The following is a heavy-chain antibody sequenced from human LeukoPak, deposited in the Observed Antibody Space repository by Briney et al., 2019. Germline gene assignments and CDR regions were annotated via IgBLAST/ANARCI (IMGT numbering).Heavy chain of an antibody. CDR3: ARSWPYYDFWSGYSYYFDY. CDR1: GFTFSSYW. Sequence: GGSLRLSCAASGFTFSSYWMSWVRQAPGKGLEWVANIKQDGSEKYYVDSVKGRFTISRDNAKNSLYLQMNSLRAEDTAVYYCARSWPYYDFWSGYSYYFDYWGQGTLVTVSS. D-gene: IGHD3-3*01. CDR2: IKQDGSEK. V-gene: IGHV3-7*01. J-gene: IGHJ4*02.